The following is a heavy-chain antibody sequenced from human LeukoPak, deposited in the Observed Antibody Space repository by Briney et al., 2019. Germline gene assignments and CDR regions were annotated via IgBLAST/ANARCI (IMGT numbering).Heavy chain of an antibody. D-gene: IGHD4-17*01. CDR1: GGTFSSYA. CDR2: IIPIFGTA. V-gene: IGHV1-69*13. J-gene: IGHJ4*02. CDR3: ARGAVTTTYYFDY. Sequence: ASVKVSCKASGGTFSSYAISWVRQAPGQGLEWMGGIIPIFGTANYAQKFQGRVTITADESTSTAYMELSSLRSGDTAVYYCARGAVTTTYYFDYWGQGTLVTVSS.